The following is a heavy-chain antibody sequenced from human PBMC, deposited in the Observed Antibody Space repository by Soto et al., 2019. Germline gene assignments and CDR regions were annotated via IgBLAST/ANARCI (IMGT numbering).Heavy chain of an antibody. Sequence: SLILSCSASVFTFISYFIHLVRQAPGKGLEWVAVISYDGSNKYYADSVKGRFTISRDNSKNTLYLQMNSLRAEDTAVYYCAKEDSSGFDYWGQGPLVTVSS. CDR3: AKEDSSGFDY. CDR1: VFTFISYF. CDR2: ISYDGSNK. J-gene: IGHJ4*02. V-gene: IGHV3-30*18. D-gene: IGHD3-22*01.